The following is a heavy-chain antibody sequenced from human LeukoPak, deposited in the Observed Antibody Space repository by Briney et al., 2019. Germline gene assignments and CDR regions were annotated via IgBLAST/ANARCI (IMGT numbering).Heavy chain of an antibody. CDR1: GGTISSYY. D-gene: IGHD6-13*01. Sequence: SETVSLTCSVSGGTISSYYWSWILQPAGKGLEWIGRIYTSGSTNYNPSLKSRVTMSVDTSKNQFSLKLSSVTAADTAVYYCAADSSSWYPYYFDYWGQGTLVTVSS. CDR3: AADSSSWYPYYFDY. V-gene: IGHV4-4*07. CDR2: IYTSGST. J-gene: IGHJ4*02.